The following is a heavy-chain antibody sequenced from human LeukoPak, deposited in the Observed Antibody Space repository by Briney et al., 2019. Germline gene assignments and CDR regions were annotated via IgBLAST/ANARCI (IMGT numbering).Heavy chain of an antibody. CDR1: GGSISSGSYY. D-gene: IGHD5-24*01. V-gene: IGHV4-61*02. Sequence: SETLSLTCTVSGGSISSGSYYWSWIRQPAGKGLEWIGRMYTSGSTNYNPSLKSRVTISVDTSKNQFSLNLSSVTAADTAVYYCARRDGWHDAFDIWGQGTMVTVSS. CDR3: ARRDGWHDAFDI. J-gene: IGHJ3*02. CDR2: MYTSGST.